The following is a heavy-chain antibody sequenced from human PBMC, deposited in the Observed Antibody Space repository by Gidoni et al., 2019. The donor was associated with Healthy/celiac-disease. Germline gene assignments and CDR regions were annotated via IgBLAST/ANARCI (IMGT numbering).Heavy chain of an antibody. CDR1: GGSISSSSYY. D-gene: IGHD6-13*01. CDR3: ARHYSAPGTPFDY. Sequence: QLQLQESGPGLVKPSETLSLTCTVSGGSISSSSYYWGWLRQPPGKGLEWIGSIYYSGSTYYNPSLKSRVTISVDTSKNQFSLKLSSVTAADTAVYYCARHYSAPGTPFDYWGQGTLVTVSS. CDR2: IYYSGST. J-gene: IGHJ4*02. V-gene: IGHV4-39*01.